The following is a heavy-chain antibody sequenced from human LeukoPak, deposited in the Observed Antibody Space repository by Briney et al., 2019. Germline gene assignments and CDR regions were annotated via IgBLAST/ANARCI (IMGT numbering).Heavy chain of an antibody. CDR1: GFTFNNYA. V-gene: IGHV3-23*01. D-gene: IGHD4-23*01. CDR2: IMIGGDGK. Sequence: GGSLRLSCAGSGFTFNNYAMSWVRRAPRKGLEWVSTIMIGGDGKHYADSVKGRFTISRDNSKNTLYLQMNSLRAEDTAVYYCARLYGGNNYFDYWGQGTLVTVSS. J-gene: IGHJ4*02. CDR3: ARLYGGNNYFDY.